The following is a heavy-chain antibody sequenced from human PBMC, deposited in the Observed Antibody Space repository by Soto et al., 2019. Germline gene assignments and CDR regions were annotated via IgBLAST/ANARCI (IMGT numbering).Heavy chain of an antibody. Sequence: ASVKVSCKASGYTFTSYAISWVRQAPGQGLEWMGWMNPNSGNTGYAQKFQGRVTMTRNTSISTAYMELSSLRSEDTAVYYCAREKSGYYDYWGQGTLVTVSS. V-gene: IGHV1-8*02. CDR2: MNPNSGNT. CDR3: AREKSGYYDY. J-gene: IGHJ4*02. D-gene: IGHD3-3*01. CDR1: GYTFTSYA.